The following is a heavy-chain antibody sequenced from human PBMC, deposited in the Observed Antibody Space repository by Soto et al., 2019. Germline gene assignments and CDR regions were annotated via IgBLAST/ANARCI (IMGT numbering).Heavy chain of an antibody. CDR1: DDSINRDKYY. CDR2: IYYSGST. D-gene: IGHD2-2*01. J-gene: IGHJ5*02. CDR3: ASTKGYCSSTSCYEGDNWFDP. V-gene: IGHV4-31*03. Sequence: SETLSLTCSVSDDSINRDKYYLGWIRQPPGKGLEWIGNIYYSGSTYYNPSLQSRVTISVDTSKNQFSLKLSSVTAADTAVYYCASTKGYCSSTSCYEGDNWFDPWGQGTLVTVSS.